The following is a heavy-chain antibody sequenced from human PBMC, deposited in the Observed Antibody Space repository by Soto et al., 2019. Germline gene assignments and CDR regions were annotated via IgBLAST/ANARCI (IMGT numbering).Heavy chain of an antibody. J-gene: IGHJ4*02. Sequence: SSETLSLTCAVSGGSISSGGYSWSWIRQPSGKGLEWIGYIYHSGSTYYNPSLKSRVTISVDRSKNQFSLKLSSVTAADTAVYYCARGTPQLDYWGQGTLVTVSS. CDR1: GGSISSGGYS. CDR3: ARGTPQLDY. V-gene: IGHV4-30-2*01. CDR2: IYHSGST.